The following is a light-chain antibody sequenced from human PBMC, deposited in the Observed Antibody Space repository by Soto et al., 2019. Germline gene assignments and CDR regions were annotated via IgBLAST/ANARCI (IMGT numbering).Light chain of an antibody. CDR2: DVS. J-gene: IGLJ1*01. CDR1: IIDVGAYNY. Sequence: QSALTQPASVSGSPGQSITISCTGTIIDVGAYNYVSWYQHHPGKAPKLVIYDVSDRPSGVSNRFSGSKSGNTASLTISGLQAEAVADYYCSSYTSTSTYVFGTGTKLTVL. V-gene: IGLV2-14*03. CDR3: SSYTSTSTYV.